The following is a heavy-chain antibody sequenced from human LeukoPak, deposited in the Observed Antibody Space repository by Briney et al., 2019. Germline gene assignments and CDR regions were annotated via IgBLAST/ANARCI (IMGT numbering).Heavy chain of an antibody. CDR2: ISYDGSNK. J-gene: IGHJ4*02. Sequence: GGSLRLSCAASGFTFSSYGMHWVRQAPGKGLEWVAVISYDGSNKYYADSVKGRFTISRDNSKNTLYLQMNSLRAEDTAVYYCARGTHYYDSSGHLASESSLWGQGTLVTVSS. CDR3: ARGTHYYDSSGHLASESSL. V-gene: IGHV3-30*03. D-gene: IGHD3-22*01. CDR1: GFTFSSYG.